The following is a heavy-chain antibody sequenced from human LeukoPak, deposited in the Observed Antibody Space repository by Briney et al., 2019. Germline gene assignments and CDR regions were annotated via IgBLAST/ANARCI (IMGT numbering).Heavy chain of an antibody. Sequence: GGSLRLSCAVSGFTFRTYWMHWVRHAPGKGLEWVSGISWNSGSIGYADSVKGRFTISRDNAKNSLYLQMNSLRAEDTALYYCAKDLHFYYDSSGGGYDYWGQGTLVTVSS. J-gene: IGHJ4*02. CDR2: ISWNSGSI. CDR3: AKDLHFYYDSSGGGYDY. V-gene: IGHV3-9*01. CDR1: GFTFRTYW. D-gene: IGHD3-22*01.